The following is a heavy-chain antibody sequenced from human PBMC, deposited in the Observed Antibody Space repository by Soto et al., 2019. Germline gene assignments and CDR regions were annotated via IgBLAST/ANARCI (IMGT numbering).Heavy chain of an antibody. D-gene: IGHD2-15*01. V-gene: IGHV4-61*01. CDR3: ARQDLGYCSGGSCPYLNY. J-gene: IGHJ4*02. CDR2: IYYSGST. CDR1: GGSVSSGSYY. Sequence: SETLSLTCTVSGGSVSSGSYYWSWIRQPPGKGLEWIGYIYYSGSTNYNPSLKSRVTISVDTSKNQFSLKLSSVTAADTAVYYCARQDLGYCSGGSCPYLNYWGQGTLVTVSS.